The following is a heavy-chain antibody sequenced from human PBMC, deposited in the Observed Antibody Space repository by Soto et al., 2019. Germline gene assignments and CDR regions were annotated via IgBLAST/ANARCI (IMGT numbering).Heavy chain of an antibody. J-gene: IGHJ4*02. CDR3: AKGKGLTVSSTNY. CDR2: IIGSGTST. D-gene: IGHD2-2*01. V-gene: IGHV3-23*01. CDR1: GFTFSSFA. Sequence: EVQLLESGGGLVQPGGSLRLSCAASGFTFSSFALSWVRQAQGMGLEWASGIIGSGTSTYYADSVKGRFTISRDNSKNTLFLQMNSLRAEDTAVYYCAKGKGLTVSSTNYWGQGTLVTVSS.